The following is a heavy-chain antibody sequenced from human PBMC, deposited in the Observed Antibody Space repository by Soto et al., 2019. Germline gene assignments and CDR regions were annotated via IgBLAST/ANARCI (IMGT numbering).Heavy chain of an antibody. CDR3: SRGRPLRY. CDR2: IDHSGTT. CDR1: DGSFSGYY. V-gene: IGHV4-34*02. J-gene: IGHJ4*02. Sequence: QVQLQQRGAGLWKPSETLSLTCTVSDGSFSGYYWSWIRQPPGKGLEWIGDIDHSGTTHYSPSLKSRVSMSVDTSKNQFSLQLTSVTAADTGLYYCSRGRPLRYWGQGTLVTVSS.